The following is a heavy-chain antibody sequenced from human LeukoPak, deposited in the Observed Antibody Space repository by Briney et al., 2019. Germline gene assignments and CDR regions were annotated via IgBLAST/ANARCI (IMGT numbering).Heavy chain of an antibody. CDR2: IYTSGST. J-gene: IGHJ4*02. CDR1: GGSISSGSYY. CDR3: AREPYWSVYYFDY. D-gene: IGHD2-8*02. V-gene: IGHV4-61*02. Sequence: PSQTLSLTCTVSGGSISSGSYYWSWIRQPAGKGLEWIGRIYTSGSTNYNPSLKSRVTISVDTSKNQFSLKLSSVTAADTAVYYCAREPYWSVYYFDYWGQGILVTVSS.